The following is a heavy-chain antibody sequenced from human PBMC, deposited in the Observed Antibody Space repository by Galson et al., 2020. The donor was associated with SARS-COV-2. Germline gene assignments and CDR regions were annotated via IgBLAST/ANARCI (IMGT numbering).Heavy chain of an antibody. V-gene: IGHV4-59*08. J-gene: IGHJ4*02. CDR1: GGSLSRYY. CDR2: VYYNGNT. Sequence: SQTLSPTCTLSGGSLSRYYVSWIRQPPGKGLEWIGYVYYNGNTNYNPSLKSRVSISVDTSENQCSLKLSSVTAADTAVYYCARHDSVVAYFDYWGQGALVTVSS. D-gene: IGHD3-22*01. CDR3: ARHDSVVAYFDY.